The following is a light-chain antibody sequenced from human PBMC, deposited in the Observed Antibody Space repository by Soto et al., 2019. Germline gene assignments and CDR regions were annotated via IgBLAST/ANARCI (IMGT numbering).Light chain of an antibody. J-gene: IGKJ5*01. CDR3: QQYSKWPIT. CDR2: GIS. V-gene: IGKV3-15*01. Sequence: EIVLTQSPGTLSLPPGARAPLSCRASQSVSNNYLAWYQQHPGQPPRLLIYGISTRATGIPARFSGSGSGTEFSLTISSLQSEDFAVYYCQQYSKWPITFGQGTRLEIK. CDR1: QSVSNN.